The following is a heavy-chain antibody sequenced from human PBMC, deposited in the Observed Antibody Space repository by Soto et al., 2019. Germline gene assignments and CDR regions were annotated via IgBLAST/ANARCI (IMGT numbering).Heavy chain of an antibody. J-gene: IGHJ6*03. D-gene: IGHD1-1*01. CDR3: ARLWNDPYYYYYYMDV. Sequence: PGESLKISCKGSGYSFTSYWIGWVRQMPGKGLEWMGIIYPGDSDTRYSPSFQGQVTISADKSISTAYLQWSSLKASDTAMYYCARLWNDPYYYYYYMDVWGKGTTVTVSS. CDR1: GYSFTSYW. V-gene: IGHV5-51*01. CDR2: IYPGDSDT.